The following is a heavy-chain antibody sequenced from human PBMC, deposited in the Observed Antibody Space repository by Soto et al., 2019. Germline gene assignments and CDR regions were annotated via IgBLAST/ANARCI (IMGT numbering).Heavy chain of an antibody. J-gene: IGHJ6*02. V-gene: IGHV4-4*07. D-gene: IGHD3-22*01. CDR3: GSTRYYASSGYYSYYYSYGINI. CDR2: IYTSGST. CDR1: GGSISSYY. Sequence: PSETLSLTCTVSGGSISSYYWSWIRQPAGKGLEWIGRIYTSGSTNYNPSLKSRVTMSVDTPKNQFSLKLSSVTAADTAVYYCGSTRYYASSGYYSYYYSYGINIWGQGTTGTVS.